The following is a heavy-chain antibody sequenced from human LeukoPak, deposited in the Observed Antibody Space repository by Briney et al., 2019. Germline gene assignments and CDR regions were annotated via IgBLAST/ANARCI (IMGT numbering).Heavy chain of an antibody. CDR2: INPNSGGT. Sequence: ASVKVSCKASGYTFTCYYMHWVRQAPGQGLEWMGWINPNSGGTNYAQKFQGRVTMTRDTSIGTAYMELSRLRSDDTAVYYCARDPGYSGYDLVSWFDPWGQGTLVTVSS. CDR1: GYTFTCYY. CDR3: ARDPGYSGYDLVSWFDP. J-gene: IGHJ5*02. D-gene: IGHD5-12*01. V-gene: IGHV1-2*02.